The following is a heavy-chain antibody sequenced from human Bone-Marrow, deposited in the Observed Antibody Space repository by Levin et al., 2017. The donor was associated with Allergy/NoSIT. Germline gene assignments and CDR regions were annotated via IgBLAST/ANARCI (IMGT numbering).Heavy chain of an antibody. Sequence: SVKVSCKASGGTFSTYTLTWVRQAAGQGLEWMGGIIPILGAPNFAQKFQGRVTITADESTSTAYLELSSLRSEDTAIYYCAQDFPDSGPDYITLGYWGQGTPVTVSS. CDR3: AQDFPDSGPDYITLGY. V-gene: IGHV1-69*13. CDR1: GGTFSTYT. J-gene: IGHJ4*02. CDR2: IIPILGAP. D-gene: IGHD3-10*01.